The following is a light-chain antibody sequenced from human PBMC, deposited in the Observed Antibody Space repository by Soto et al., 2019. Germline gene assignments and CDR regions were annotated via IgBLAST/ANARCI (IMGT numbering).Light chain of an antibody. J-gene: IGKJ1*01. CDR3: QQNGTSPET. Sequence: ESVLTQSPGTLSLSPGERATLSCRASQTVSSSYLAWYQQKPGQAPRLLIYGASSRATGIPDRFSDSGSGTVFTLTISRLEPEDFAVYYCQQNGTSPETFGQGTK. CDR2: GAS. V-gene: IGKV3-20*01. CDR1: QTVSSSY.